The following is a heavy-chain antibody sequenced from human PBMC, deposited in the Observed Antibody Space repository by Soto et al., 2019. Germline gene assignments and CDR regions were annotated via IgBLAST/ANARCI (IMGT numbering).Heavy chain of an antibody. CDR3: GAYCSRTSCYGWFDP. CDR1: GGSIGSSSYY. J-gene: IGHJ5*02. CDR2: LYYTGTT. Sequence: PSETLSLTCSVSGGSIGSSSYYFGWIRQPPGKGLEWIGSLYYTGTTYYNSSLKSRVTISADKSQNQFSLRLSSVTAADTAVYYCGAYCSRTSCYGWFDPWGQGTLVTVST. V-gene: IGHV4-39*01. D-gene: IGHD2-2*01.